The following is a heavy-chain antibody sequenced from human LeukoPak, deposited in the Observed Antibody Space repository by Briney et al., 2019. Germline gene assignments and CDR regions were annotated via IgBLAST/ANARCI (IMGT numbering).Heavy chain of an antibody. CDR3: AKDRRYYDSSGSFDY. D-gene: IGHD3-22*01. J-gene: IGHJ4*02. CDR2: IRYDGSNK. Sequence: GGSLRLSCAASGFTFSSYGMHWVRQAPGKGLEGVAFIRYDGSNKYYADSVKGRFTISRDNSKNTLYLQMNSLRAEDTAVYYCAKDRRYYDSSGSFDYWGQGTLVTVSS. V-gene: IGHV3-30*02. CDR1: GFTFSSYG.